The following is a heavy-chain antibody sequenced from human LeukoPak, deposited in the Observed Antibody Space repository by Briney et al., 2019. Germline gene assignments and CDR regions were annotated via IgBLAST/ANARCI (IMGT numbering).Heavy chain of an antibody. CDR3: ARHVWLQPFDY. CDR2: IYYSGST. V-gene: IGHV4-59*08. CDR1: GGPMYSYY. J-gene: IGHJ4*02. D-gene: IGHD3-9*01. Sequence: SETLSLTCSVSGGPMYSYYWSWIRQSPGKGLEWIGYIYYSGSTNYNPSLKSRVTISVDTSKNQFSLKLSSVTAADTAVYYCARHVWLQPFDYWGQGTLVTVSS.